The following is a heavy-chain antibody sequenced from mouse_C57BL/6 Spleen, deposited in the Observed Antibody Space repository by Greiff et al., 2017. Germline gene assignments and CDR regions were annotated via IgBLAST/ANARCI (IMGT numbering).Heavy chain of an antibody. V-gene: IGHV5-12*01. CDR3: ARQKSPGNRDAMDY. D-gene: IGHD2-1*01. Sequence: EVKLVESGGGLVQPGGSLKLSCAASGFTFSDYYMYWVRQTPEKRLEWVAYISNGGGSTYYPDTVKGRFTISRDNAKNTLYLQMSRLKSEDTALYYGARQKSPGNRDAMDYWGQGTSVTVSS. CDR1: GFTFSDYY. J-gene: IGHJ4*01. CDR2: ISNGGGST.